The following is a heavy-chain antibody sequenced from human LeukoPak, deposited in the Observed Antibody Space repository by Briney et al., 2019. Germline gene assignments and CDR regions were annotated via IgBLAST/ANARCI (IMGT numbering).Heavy chain of an antibody. Sequence: PSETLSLTCTVSGYSISSGYYWGWIRQPPGKGLEWIGEINHSGSTNYNPSLKSRVTISVDTSKNQFSLKLSSVTAADTAVYYCARRRGTYGDYGINWFDPWGQGTLVTVSS. D-gene: IGHD4-17*01. V-gene: IGHV4-38-2*02. CDR2: INHSGST. J-gene: IGHJ5*02. CDR1: GYSISSGYY. CDR3: ARRRGTYGDYGINWFDP.